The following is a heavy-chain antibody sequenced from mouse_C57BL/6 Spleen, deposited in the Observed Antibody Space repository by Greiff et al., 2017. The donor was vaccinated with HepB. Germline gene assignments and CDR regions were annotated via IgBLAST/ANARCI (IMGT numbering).Heavy chain of an antibody. Sequence: EVMLVESGGGLVQPKGSLKLSCAASGFSFNTYAMNWVRQAPGKGLEWVARIRSKSNNYVTYYADSVKDRFTIARDDSESMRYLQMNNLKTEDTAMYYCVRQTTVAPGNYFDYWGQGTTLTVSS. J-gene: IGHJ2*01. D-gene: IGHD1-1*01. V-gene: IGHV10-1*01. CDR3: VRQTTVAPGNYFDY. CDR2: IRSKSNNYVT. CDR1: GFSFNTYA.